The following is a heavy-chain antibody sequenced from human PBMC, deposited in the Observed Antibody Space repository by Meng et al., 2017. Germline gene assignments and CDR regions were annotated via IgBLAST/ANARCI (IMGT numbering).Heavy chain of an antibody. CDR2: IYHSGST. V-gene: IGHV4-4*02. Sequence: GQLQGWVPGLVKPSGTLSLTCSVSGGSISSSNWWSWVRQPPGKGLEWIREIYHSGSTNYNPSLKSRVTISVDKSKNQFSLKLSSVTAADTAVYYCARWSTYCSGGSCYSFDYWGQGTLVTGLL. J-gene: IGHJ4*02. CDR3: ARWSTYCSGGSCYSFDY. D-gene: IGHD2-15*01. CDR1: GGSISSSNW.